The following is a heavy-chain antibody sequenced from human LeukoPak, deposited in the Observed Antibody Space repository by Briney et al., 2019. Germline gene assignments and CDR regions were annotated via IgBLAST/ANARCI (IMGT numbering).Heavy chain of an antibody. Sequence: GGSLRLSCAASGFTFSDYFMDWVRQAPGKGLEWVGRIKIKGDSYYTENAASVKGRFAISRDDSTNSLYLQMNSLRAEDTAVYYCAKDTEHIVVVIAIRGAFDIWGQGTMVTVSS. D-gene: IGHD2-21*01. CDR3: AKDTEHIVVVIAIRGAFDI. CDR1: GFTFSDYF. CDR2: IKIKGDSYYT. J-gene: IGHJ3*02. V-gene: IGHV3-72*01.